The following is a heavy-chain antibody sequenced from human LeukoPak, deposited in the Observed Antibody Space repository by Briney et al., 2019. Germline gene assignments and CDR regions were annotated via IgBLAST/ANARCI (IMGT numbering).Heavy chain of an antibody. D-gene: IGHD5-12*01. CDR1: GGSISSYY. J-gene: IGHJ6*03. CDR2: IYYSGST. V-gene: IGHV4-59*12. CDR3: ARVGRLHYYYYYYYMDV. Sequence: KPSETLSLTCTVSGGSISSYYWSWIRQPPGKGLEWIGYIYYSGSTNYNPSLKSRVTISVDTSKNQFSLKLSSVTAADTAVYYCARVGRLHYYYYYYYMDVWGKGTTVTVSS.